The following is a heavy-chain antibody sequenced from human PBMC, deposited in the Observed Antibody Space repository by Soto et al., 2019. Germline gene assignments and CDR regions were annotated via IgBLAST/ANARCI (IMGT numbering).Heavy chain of an antibody. CDR1: GYSISSCYF. Sequence: SETLSLTCDVSGYSISSCYFWGWIRQPPGKGLEWIGSIYHSGSTKYNPSLKSRVNMSVDTSKNQFSLKLSSVTAADTAVYYCERGGKWQSWGQGTQVTVSS. D-gene: IGHD5-12*01. CDR3: ERGGKWQS. CDR2: IYHSGST. J-gene: IGHJ5*02. V-gene: IGHV4-38-2*01.